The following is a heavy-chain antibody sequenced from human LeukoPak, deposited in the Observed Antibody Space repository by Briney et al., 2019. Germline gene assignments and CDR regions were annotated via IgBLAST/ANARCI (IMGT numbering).Heavy chain of an antibody. V-gene: IGHV4-39*01. CDR3: ASHIVVVVAAYNWFDP. CDR2: IYYSGST. CDR1: GGSISSSSYY. J-gene: IGHJ5*02. Sequence: SETLSLTCTVSGGSISSSSYYWGWIRQPPGKGLEWIGSIYYSGSTYYNPSLKSRVTISVDTSKNQFSLKLSSVTAADTAVYYCASHIVVVVAAYNWFDPWGQGTLVTVSS. D-gene: IGHD2-15*01.